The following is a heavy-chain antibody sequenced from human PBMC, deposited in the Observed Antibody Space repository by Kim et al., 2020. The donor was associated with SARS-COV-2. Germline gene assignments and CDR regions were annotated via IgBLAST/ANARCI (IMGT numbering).Heavy chain of an antibody. Sequence: YYGDSVKGRFAISRDNTKNTLYLQMNSLRAEDTAVYYCAKDGTTVTTFPEYWGQGTLVSVSS. V-gene: IGHV3-33*06. CDR3: AKDGTTVTTFPEY. D-gene: IGHD4-17*01. J-gene: IGHJ4*02.